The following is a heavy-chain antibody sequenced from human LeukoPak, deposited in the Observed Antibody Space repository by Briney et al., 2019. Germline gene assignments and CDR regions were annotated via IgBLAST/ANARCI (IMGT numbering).Heavy chain of an antibody. CDR1: SGSISSFY. J-gene: IGHJ4*02. D-gene: IGHD1-26*01. CDR3: ARGGLGRVGPFDY. V-gene: IGHV4-4*07. CDR2: IFTSGST. Sequence: SETLSLTCTVSSGSISSFYWSWIRQPAGKGLEWIGRIFTSGSTKYNPSLKSRVTMSVDTSKNQFSLKLSSVTAADTAVYYCARGGLGRVGPFDYWGQGTLVTVSS.